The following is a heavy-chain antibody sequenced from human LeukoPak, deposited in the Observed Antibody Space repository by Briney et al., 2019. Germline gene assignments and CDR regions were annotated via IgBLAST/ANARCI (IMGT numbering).Heavy chain of an antibody. CDR3: AKPYYYDSSGYSGY. J-gene: IGHJ4*02. CDR2: ISGSGGST. V-gene: IGHV3-23*01. Sequence: PGGSLRLSCAASGFTFSSYAMSWVRQAPGKGLEWVSAISGSGGSTYYADSVKGRFTISRDNSKNTLHLQMNSLRAEDTAVYYCAKPYYYDSSGYSGYWGQGTLVTVSS. D-gene: IGHD3-22*01. CDR1: GFTFSSYA.